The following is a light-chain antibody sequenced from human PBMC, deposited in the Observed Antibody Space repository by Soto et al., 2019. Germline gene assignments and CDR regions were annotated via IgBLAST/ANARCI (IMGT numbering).Light chain of an antibody. V-gene: IGLV1-51*01. J-gene: IGLJ2*01. CDR2: DNN. CDR1: SSNIGNNY. CDR3: GTWDSRLSTSV. Sequence: QSVLTQPPSVSAAPGQKVTISCSGSSSNIGNNYVSWYQQLPGTAPKLLIYDNNKRPSGIPDRFSGSKSGTSATLGITGLQTGDEADYYCGTWDSRLSTSVFGGGTNSPS.